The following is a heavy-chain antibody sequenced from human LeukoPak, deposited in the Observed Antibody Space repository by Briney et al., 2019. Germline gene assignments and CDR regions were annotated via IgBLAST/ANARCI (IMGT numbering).Heavy chain of an antibody. V-gene: IGHV4-34*01. D-gene: IGHD3-22*01. Sequence: TSETLSLTCAVYGGSFSGYYWSWLRQPPGKGLEWIGEINHSGSTNYNPSLKSRVTISVDTSKNQFSLKLSSVTAADTAVYYCARARNYYDSSDYYYEGDAFNIWGQGTMVTVSS. CDR3: ARARNYYDSSDYYYEGDAFNI. CDR1: GGSFSGYY. CDR2: INHSGST. J-gene: IGHJ3*02.